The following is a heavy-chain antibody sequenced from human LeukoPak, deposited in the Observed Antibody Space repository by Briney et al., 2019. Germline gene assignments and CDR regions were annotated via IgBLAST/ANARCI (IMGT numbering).Heavy chain of an antibody. D-gene: IGHD2-8*01. Sequence: SETLSLTCTVSGGSISSSSYYWGWIRQPPGKGLEWIGSIYYSGSTYYNPSLKSRVTISVDTSKNQFSLKLSSVTAAHTAVYYCARVGSGMATCFDYWGQGTLVTVSS. CDR1: GGSISSSSYY. V-gene: IGHV4-39*01. CDR2: IYYSGST. J-gene: IGHJ4*02. CDR3: ARVGSGMATCFDY.